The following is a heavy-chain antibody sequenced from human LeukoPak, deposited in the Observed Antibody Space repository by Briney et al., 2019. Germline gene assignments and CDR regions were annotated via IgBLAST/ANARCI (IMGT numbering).Heavy chain of an antibody. CDR1: GFTFSSYA. CDR3: ASRESYYDSRNAFDI. Sequence: GGSLRLSCAASGFTFSSYAMSWVRQAPGQGLEWVSAISGSGGSTYYADAVKGRFTISRDNSKNTLYLQMNSLRAEDTAVYYCASRESYYDSRNAFDIWGQGTMVTVSS. CDR2: ISGSGGST. J-gene: IGHJ3*02. V-gene: IGHV3-23*01. D-gene: IGHD3-22*01.